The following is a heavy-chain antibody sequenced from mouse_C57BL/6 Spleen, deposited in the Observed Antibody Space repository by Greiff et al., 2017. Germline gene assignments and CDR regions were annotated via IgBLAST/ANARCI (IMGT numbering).Heavy chain of an antibody. V-gene: IGHV5-6*01. CDR2: ISSGGSYT. J-gene: IGHJ1*03. CDR3: ARQDDYDPLYWYFDV. Sequence: EVQGVESGGDLVKPGGSLKLSCAASGFTFSSYGMSWVRQTPDKRLEWVATISSGGSYTYYPDSVKGRFTISRDNAKNTLYLQMSSLKSEDTAMYYCARQDDYDPLYWYFDVWGTGTTVTVSS. CDR1: GFTFSSYG. D-gene: IGHD2-4*01.